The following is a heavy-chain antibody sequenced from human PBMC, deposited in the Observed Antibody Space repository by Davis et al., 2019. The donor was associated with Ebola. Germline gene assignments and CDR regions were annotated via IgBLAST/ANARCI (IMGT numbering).Heavy chain of an antibody. J-gene: IGHJ2*01. CDR3: AKDAEDGSGNWFFDF. CDR1: GFAFNSYT. CDR2: ISPTSAHI. Sequence: GESLKISCAASGFAFNSYTMNWVRQAPGKGLEWVSSISPTSAHIYSAVSLKGRFTISRDNAKNSLFLQLNSLRAEDTALYYCAKDAEDGSGNWFFDFRGRGALVTVSS. V-gene: IGHV3-21*01. D-gene: IGHD5-24*01.